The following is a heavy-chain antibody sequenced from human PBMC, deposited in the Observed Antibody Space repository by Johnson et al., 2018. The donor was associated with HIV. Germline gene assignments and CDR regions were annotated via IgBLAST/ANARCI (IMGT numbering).Heavy chain of an antibody. Sequence: VQLVESGGGVVQPGRSLRLSCAASGFTVSSNYMSWVRQAPGKGLEWVSVIYSGGSTYYADSVKGRFTISRDNSKNTLYLQMNSLRAEATAVYYCGRGLYSLAYCGGDCYPSDAFDIWGQGTMVTVSS. D-gene: IGHD2-21*02. CDR3: GRGLYSLAYCGGDCYPSDAFDI. CDR2: IYSGGST. J-gene: IGHJ3*02. CDR1: GFTVSSNY. V-gene: IGHV3-66*02.